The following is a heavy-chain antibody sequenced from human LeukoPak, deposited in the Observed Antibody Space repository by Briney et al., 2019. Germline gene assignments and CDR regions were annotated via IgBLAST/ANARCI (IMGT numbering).Heavy chain of an antibody. Sequence: ASETLSLTCTVSGGSISSYYWSWIRQPPGKGLEWIGYIYYSGSTNYNPSLKSRVTISVDTSKNQFSLKLSSVTAADTAVYYCAGTTVVTGIDYWGQGTLVTVSS. J-gene: IGHJ4*02. CDR3: AGTTVVTGIDY. V-gene: IGHV4-59*01. D-gene: IGHD4-23*01. CDR2: IYYSGST. CDR1: GGSISSYY.